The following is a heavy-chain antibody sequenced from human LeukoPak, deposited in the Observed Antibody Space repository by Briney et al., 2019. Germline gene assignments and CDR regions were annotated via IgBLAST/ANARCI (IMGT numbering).Heavy chain of an antibody. J-gene: IGHJ4*02. D-gene: IGHD3-22*01. CDR1: GFTFSSYW. CDR3: ARDVGYYYDLPDPSGY. CDR2: IKQDGSEK. V-gene: IGHV3-7*01. Sequence: QPGGSLRLSCAASGFTFSSYWMSWVRQAPGKGLEWVANIKQDGSEKYYVDSVKGRFTIPRDNAKNSLYLQMNSLRAEDTAVYYCARDVGYYYDLPDPSGYWGQGTLVTVSS.